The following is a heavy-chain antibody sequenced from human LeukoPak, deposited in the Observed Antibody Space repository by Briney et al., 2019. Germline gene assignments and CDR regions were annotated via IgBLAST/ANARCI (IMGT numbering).Heavy chain of an antibody. CDR3: ARVDTALVTGGYWFDP. J-gene: IGHJ5*02. CDR1: GGSISSGGYY. CDR2: IYYSGST. Sequence: SQTLSLTCTVSGGSISSGGYYWSWIRQHPGEGLEWIGYIYYSGSTYYNPSLKSRVTISVDTSKNQFSLKLSSVTAADTAVYYCARVDTALVTGGYWFDPWGQGTLVTVSS. V-gene: IGHV4-31*03. D-gene: IGHD5-18*01.